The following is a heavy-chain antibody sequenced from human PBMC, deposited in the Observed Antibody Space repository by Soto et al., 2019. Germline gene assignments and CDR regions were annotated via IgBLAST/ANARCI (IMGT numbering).Heavy chain of an antibody. CDR1: GGSFSGYY. CDR2: INHSGST. J-gene: IGHJ6*02. V-gene: IGHV4-34*01. CDR3: AGADSSGWYEYYYYYGMDV. D-gene: IGHD6-19*01. Sequence: SETLSLTCAVYGGSFSGYYWSWIRQPPGKGPEWIGEINHSGSTNYNPSLKSRVTISVDTSKNQFSLKLSSVTAADTAVYYCAGADSSGWYEYYYYYGMDVWGQGTTVTVSS.